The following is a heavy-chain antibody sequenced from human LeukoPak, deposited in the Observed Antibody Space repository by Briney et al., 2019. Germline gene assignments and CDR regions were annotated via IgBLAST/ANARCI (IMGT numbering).Heavy chain of an antibody. CDR1: GGSFSSSSYY. J-gene: IGHJ4*02. CDR3: ASLKNVDFFDY. V-gene: IGHV4-39*01. Sequence: SETLSLTCTVSGGSFSSSSYYWGWIRQPPVKGLEWIGSIYYSGSTYYNPSLKSRVTISVDTSKNQFSLKLSSVTATDTAVYYCASLKNVDFFDYWGQGTLVTVSS. D-gene: IGHD1-1*01. CDR2: IYYSGST.